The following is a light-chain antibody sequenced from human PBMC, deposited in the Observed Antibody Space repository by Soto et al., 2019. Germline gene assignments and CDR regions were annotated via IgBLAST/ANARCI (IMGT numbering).Light chain of an antibody. CDR1: SSNIGAGYD. J-gene: IGLJ2*01. CDR3: QSYDSSLSGSV. Sequence: SVLSQPPSVSGAPGQRVTISCTGSSSNIGAGYDVHWYQQLPGTAPKLLIYGNSNRPSGVPDRFSGSKSGTSASLAITGLQAEDEADYCCQSYDSSLSGSVFGGGTKVTVL. V-gene: IGLV1-40*01. CDR2: GNS.